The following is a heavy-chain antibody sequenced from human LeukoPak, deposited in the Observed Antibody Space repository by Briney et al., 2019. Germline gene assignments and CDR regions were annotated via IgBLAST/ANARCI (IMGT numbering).Heavy chain of an antibody. CDR1: GLTFSTYT. CDR2: ISSGGLTI. Sequence: QPVGSLRLSCVASGLTFSTYTFNWVRQAPGKGLDWLSYISSGGLTIFYADSVKGRFTISRDNTKNPIYLDMTNLRAEDTAVYYCARDFDYGDYIDFWGQGTLVAVSS. J-gene: IGHJ4*02. V-gene: IGHV3-48*04. D-gene: IGHD4/OR15-4a*01. CDR3: ARDFDYGDYIDF.